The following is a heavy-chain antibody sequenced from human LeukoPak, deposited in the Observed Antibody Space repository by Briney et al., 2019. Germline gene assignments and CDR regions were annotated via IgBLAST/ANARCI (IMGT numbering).Heavy chain of an antibody. J-gene: IGHJ4*02. CDR2: ISSSSSYI. D-gene: IGHD3-22*01. CDR1: GFTFSSYS. Sequence: GGSLRLSCAASGFTFSSYSMNWVRQAPGKGLEWVSSISSSSSYIYYADSVKGRFTISRDNAKNSLYLQMNSLRAEDTAVYYCARDPDSSGYWSHFDYWGQGTLVTVSS. CDR3: ARDPDSSGYWSHFDY. V-gene: IGHV3-21*01.